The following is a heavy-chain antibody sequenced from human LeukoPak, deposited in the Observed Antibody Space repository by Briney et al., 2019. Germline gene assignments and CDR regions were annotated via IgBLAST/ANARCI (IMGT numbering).Heavy chain of an antibody. CDR3: ARRIVVPTAGFHDAFDV. D-gene: IGHD2-2*01. CDR2: VSSDGSSK. V-gene: IGHV3-30-3*01. Sequence: GSLRLSCAASGFTFSSYVFHWVRQAPGKGLEWVAAVSSDGSSKTYADSVKGRFTISRDNSRNTLYLQMNSLRADDTSVYYCARRIVVPTAGFHDAFDVWGQGTMVTVSS. J-gene: IGHJ3*01. CDR1: GFTFSSYV.